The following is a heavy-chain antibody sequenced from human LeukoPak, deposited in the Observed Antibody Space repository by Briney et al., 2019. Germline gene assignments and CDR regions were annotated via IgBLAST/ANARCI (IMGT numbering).Heavy chain of an antibody. CDR3: ARGPIAVAGTPSIYQH. CDR2: INSDGSS. V-gene: IGHV3-74*01. D-gene: IGHD6-19*01. J-gene: IGHJ1*01. CDR1: GFTFSRYW. Sequence: PGGSLRLSCAASGFTFSRYWVHWVRQAPGKGLVWVSRINSDGSSRYADSAKGRFTISRDNAKNTLYLQMNSLRAEDTAVYYCARGPIAVAGTPSIYQHWGQGTLVTVSS.